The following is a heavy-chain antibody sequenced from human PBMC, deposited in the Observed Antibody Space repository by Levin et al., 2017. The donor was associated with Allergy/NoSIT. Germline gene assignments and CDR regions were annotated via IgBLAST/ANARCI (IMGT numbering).Heavy chain of an antibody. V-gene: IGHV3-48*01. CDR1: GFTFTAYS. D-gene: IGHD6-19*01. CDR3: ARAWDLRPTTLGWPDF. J-gene: IGHJ4*02. Sequence: QSGGSLRLSCVVSGFTFTAYSMNWVRQAPGKGLEWISYISSFSDTIYYADSVKGRFTITRDNAKDSLYLHMHSLRVEDTAIYYCARAWDLRPTTLGWPDFWGQGTLVTVSS. CDR2: ISSFSDTI.